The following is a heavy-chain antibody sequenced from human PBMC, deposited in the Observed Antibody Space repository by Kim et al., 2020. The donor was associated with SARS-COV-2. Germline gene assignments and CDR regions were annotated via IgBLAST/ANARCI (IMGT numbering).Heavy chain of an antibody. D-gene: IGHD3-22*01. CDR3: ARTYYYDSSGYLREFYYFDY. V-gene: IGHV3-33*05. Sequence: GGSLRLSCAASGFTFSSYGMHWVRQAPGKGLEWVAVISYDGSNKYYADSVKRRFTISRDNSKNTLYLQMNSLRAEDTAVYYCARTYYYDSSGYLREFYYFDYLGQGTLVTVSS. CDR1: GFTFSSYG. CDR2: ISYDGSNK. J-gene: IGHJ4*02.